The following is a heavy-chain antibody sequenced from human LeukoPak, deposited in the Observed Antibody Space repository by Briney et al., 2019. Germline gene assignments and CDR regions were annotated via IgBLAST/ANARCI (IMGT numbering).Heavy chain of an antibody. Sequence: SQTLSLTCTVSGGSISSGGYYWSWIRQHPGKGLEWIGYIYYSGSTYYNPSLKSRVTISVDTSKNQFSLKLSSVTAADTAVYYCARDGLYCGGGSCYGRRWFDPWGQGTLVTVSS. J-gene: IGHJ5*02. CDR2: IYYSGST. D-gene: IGHD2-15*01. CDR3: ARDGLYCGGGSCYGRRWFDP. CDR1: GGSISSGGYY. V-gene: IGHV4-31*03.